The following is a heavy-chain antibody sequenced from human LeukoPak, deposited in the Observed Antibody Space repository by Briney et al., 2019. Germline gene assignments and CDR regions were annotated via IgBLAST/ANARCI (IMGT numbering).Heavy chain of an antibody. D-gene: IGHD2-21*02. J-gene: IGHJ4*02. CDR1: GGSFSGYY. CDR3: ARVHIVVVTTTESRIDY. CDR2: INHSGST. Sequence: PSETLSLTCAVYGGSFSGYYWSWIRQPPGKGLEWIGEINHSGSTNYNPSLKSRVTISVDTSKNQFSLKLSSVTAADTAVYYCARVHIVVVTTTESRIDYWGQGTLVTVSS. V-gene: IGHV4-34*01.